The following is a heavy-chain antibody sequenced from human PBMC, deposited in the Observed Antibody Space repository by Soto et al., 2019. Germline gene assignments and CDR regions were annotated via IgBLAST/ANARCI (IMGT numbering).Heavy chain of an antibody. CDR1: GFTFSSYS. J-gene: IGHJ4*02. V-gene: IGHV3-48*02. D-gene: IGHD3-10*01. Sequence: PGESLRLSCAASGFTFSSYSMNWVRQAPGKGLEWVSYISSSSTIYYADSVKGRFTISRDNAKNSLYLQMDSLRDEDTAVYYCAREPRLLIWFGELHDWGRGTLVTVSS. CDR2: ISSSSTI. CDR3: AREPRLLIWFGELHD.